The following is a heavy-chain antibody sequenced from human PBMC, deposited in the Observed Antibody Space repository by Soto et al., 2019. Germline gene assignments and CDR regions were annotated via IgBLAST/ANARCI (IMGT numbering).Heavy chain of an antibody. V-gene: IGHV4-39*01. CDR1: GGSISGSSYY. CDR3: APYSSSRGWFDP. Sequence: QLQLQESGPGLVKPSETLSLTCTVSGGSISGSSYYWGWIRQPPGKGLEWSGSIYYSGSTYYNPSLKSRVTISVDTSKNQFSLKLSSVTAADTAVYYCAPYSSSRGWFDPWGQGTLVTVSS. D-gene: IGHD6-13*01. CDR2: IYYSGST. J-gene: IGHJ5*02.